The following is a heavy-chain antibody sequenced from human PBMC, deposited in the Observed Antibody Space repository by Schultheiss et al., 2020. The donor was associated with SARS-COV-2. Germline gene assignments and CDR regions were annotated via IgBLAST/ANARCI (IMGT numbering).Heavy chain of an antibody. Sequence: SETLSLTCAVYGGSFSGYYWSWIRQPPGKGLEWIGEINHSGSTNYNPSLKSRVTISVDTSKNQFSLRLRSVTAADTAVYYCARTYYDFWSGYANMDVWGKGTTVTVSS. CDR1: GGSFSGYY. CDR3: ARTYYDFWSGYANMDV. V-gene: IGHV4-34*01. D-gene: IGHD3-3*01. J-gene: IGHJ6*03. CDR2: INHSGST.